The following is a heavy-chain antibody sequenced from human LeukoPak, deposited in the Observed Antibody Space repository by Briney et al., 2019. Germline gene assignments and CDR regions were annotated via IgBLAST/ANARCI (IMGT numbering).Heavy chain of an antibody. V-gene: IGHV3-43*01. CDR3: AKARGLIGGAFDI. Sequence: GGYLRLSCAASGFTFSSYIMHWVRQAPGKGLEWVSLISWDGDTTYYADSVKGRFTISRDNSKNSLYLLMNSLTTEDTALYYCAKARGLIGGAFDIWGRGTMVTVSS. CDR2: ISWDGDTT. CDR1: GFTFSSYI. D-gene: IGHD3-22*01. J-gene: IGHJ3*02.